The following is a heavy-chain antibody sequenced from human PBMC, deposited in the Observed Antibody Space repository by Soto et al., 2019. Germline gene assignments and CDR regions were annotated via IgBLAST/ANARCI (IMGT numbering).Heavy chain of an antibody. CDR1: GFSLSGGGVG. J-gene: IGHJ4*02. CDR2: IYWNDDK. V-gene: IGHV2-5*01. CDR3: AQRVDFSSAYNY. D-gene: IGHD3-3*01. Sequence: QITLKESGPTLVKPTQTLTLTCTSSGFSLSGGGVGVAWIRQRPGKALEWLALIYWNDDKRYRPCLKSSLTISKDTSKNQVVLTMTNVDPVDTATYYCAQRVDFSSAYNYWGQGTLVIVSS.